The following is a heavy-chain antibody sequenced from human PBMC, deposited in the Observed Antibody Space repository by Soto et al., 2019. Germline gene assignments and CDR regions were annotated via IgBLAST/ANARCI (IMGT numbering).Heavy chain of an antibody. CDR3: AKGQCEPGCYVFDY. CDR2: MTGSGGFT. Sequence: PGGSLRLSCAASGFSFSAYAMSWVRQAPGKGLEWVSGMTGSGGFTYYADSVKGRFTISSDNTKNTLYVKMNSLRAEDTAVYYCAKGQCEPGCYVFDYWGQGTQVTVSS. D-gene: IGHD2-15*01. CDR1: GFSFSAYA. V-gene: IGHV3-23*01. J-gene: IGHJ4*02.